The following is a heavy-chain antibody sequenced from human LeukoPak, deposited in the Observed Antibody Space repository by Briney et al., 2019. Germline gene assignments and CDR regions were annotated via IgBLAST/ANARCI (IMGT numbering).Heavy chain of an antibody. CDR1: GGSISSYY. J-gene: IGHJ3*01. CDR3: TRAGPREYSGCDL. D-gene: IGHD5-12*01. V-gene: IGHV4-59*01. Sequence: SETLSLTCTVSGGSISSYYWSWIRLPPGKGLEWIGFISYSGSTNYNPSLRSRVTISLDTSKNQFSLHLSSVTGADTAVYYCTRAGPREYSGCDLWGQGTMVTVSS. CDR2: ISYSGST.